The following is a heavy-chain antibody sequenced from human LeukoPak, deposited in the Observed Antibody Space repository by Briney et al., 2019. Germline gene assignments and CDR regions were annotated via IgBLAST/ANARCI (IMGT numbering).Heavy chain of an antibody. D-gene: IGHD5-12*01. V-gene: IGHV4-39*02. J-gene: IGHJ2*01. Sequence: SETLSLTCTVSGGSISSSSYYWGWIRQPPGKGLEWIGSIYYSGSTYYNPSLKSRVTISVDTSKDQFSLKLSSVTAADTAVYYCARETAYGYDHWYFDLWGRGTLVTVSS. CDR3: ARETAYGYDHWYFDL. CDR2: IYYSGST. CDR1: GGSISSSSYY.